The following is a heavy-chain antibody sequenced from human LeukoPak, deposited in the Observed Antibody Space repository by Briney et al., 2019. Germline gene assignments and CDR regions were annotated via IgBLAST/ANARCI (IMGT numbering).Heavy chain of an antibody. V-gene: IGHV1-8*01. J-gene: IGHJ4*02. CDR1: GYTFTSYD. Sequence: ASVKVSCKASGYTFTSYDINWVRQATGQGLEWMGWMNPNSGNTGYAQKFQGRVTMTRNTSISTAYMELSSLRSEDTAVYYCARDVAAAAGSYFDYWGQGTLVTVSS. CDR3: ARDVAAAAGSYFDY. CDR2: MNPNSGNT. D-gene: IGHD2-15*01.